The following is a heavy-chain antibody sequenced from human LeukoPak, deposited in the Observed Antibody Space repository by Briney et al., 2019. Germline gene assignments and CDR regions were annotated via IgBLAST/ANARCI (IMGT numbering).Heavy chain of an antibody. CDR1: GFTFSSYD. J-gene: IGHJ4*02. Sequence: PGGSLRLSCAASGFTFSSYDMHWVRQATGKGLEWVSAIGTAGDTYYPDSVKGRFTISRDNSKNTLYLQMNSLRAEDTAVYYCAKDKVRLITFGGVIVDYWGQGTLVTVSS. CDR3: AKDKVRLITFGGVIVDY. V-gene: IGHV3-13*01. CDR2: IGTAGDT. D-gene: IGHD3-16*02.